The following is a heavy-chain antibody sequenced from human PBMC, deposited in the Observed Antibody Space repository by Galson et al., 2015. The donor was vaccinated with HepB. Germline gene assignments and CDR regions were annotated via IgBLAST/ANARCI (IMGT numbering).Heavy chain of an antibody. CDR1: GFSLSTSGMC. CDR2: IDWDDDK. CDR3: ARTLYDSSCLRNDAFDI. D-gene: IGHD3-22*01. Sequence: PALVKPTQTLTLTCTFSGFSLSTSGMCVSWIRQPPGKALECLALIDWDDDKYHSTSLKTRLTISKDTSKNQVVLIMTNMDPVDTATYYCARTLYDSSCLRNDAFDIWRPGTMVAVSS. J-gene: IGHJ3*02. V-gene: IGHV2-70*01.